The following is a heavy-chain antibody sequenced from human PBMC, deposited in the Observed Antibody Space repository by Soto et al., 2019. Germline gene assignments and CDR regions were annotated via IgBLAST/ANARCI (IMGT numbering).Heavy chain of an antibody. D-gene: IGHD1-1*01. V-gene: IGHV4-34*01. CDR2: IKHSGST. Sequence: SETLSLTCAVYGGSFSGYYWSWIRQPPGKGLEWIGEIKHSGSTNYNPSLKSRVTISIDTSKNQFSLKLSSVTAADTAVYYCARVTLWFRGDTTKYNWFDPWGQSTLVAVA. J-gene: IGHJ5*02. CDR3: ARVTLWFRGDTTKYNWFDP. CDR1: GGSFSGYY.